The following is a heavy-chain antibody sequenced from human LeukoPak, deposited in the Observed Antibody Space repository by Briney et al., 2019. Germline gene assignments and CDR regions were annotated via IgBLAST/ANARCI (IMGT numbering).Heavy chain of an antibody. CDR3: ARQGERRIAAAGDFDY. V-gene: IGHV5-10-1*01. CDR1: GYSFTSYW. CDR2: IDPSDSYT. D-gene: IGHD6-13*01. J-gene: IGHJ4*02. Sequence: GESLRISCKGSGYSFTSYWISWVRQMPGKGLEWMGRIDPSDSYTNNSPSFQGHVTISADKSISTAYLQWSSLKASDTAMYYCARQGERRIAAAGDFDYWGQGTLVTVSS.